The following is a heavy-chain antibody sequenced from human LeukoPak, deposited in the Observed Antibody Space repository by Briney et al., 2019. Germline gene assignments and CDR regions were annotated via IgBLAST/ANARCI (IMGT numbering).Heavy chain of an antibody. J-gene: IGHJ3*02. V-gene: IGHV4-59*01. CDR3: AREVYDSTGAFDI. CDR1: GGSISSYY. Sequence: SETLSLTCTVSGGSISSYYWSWIRQPPGKGLEWIGYIYYSGSPNYNPSLKSRVTISVDTSKNQFSLKLSSVTAADTAVYYCAREVYDSTGAFDIWGQGTMVTVSS. D-gene: IGHD3-22*01. CDR2: IYYSGSP.